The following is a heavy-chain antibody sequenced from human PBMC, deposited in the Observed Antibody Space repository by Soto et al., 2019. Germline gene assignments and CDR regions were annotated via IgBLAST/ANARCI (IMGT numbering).Heavy chain of an antibody. CDR1: GGSFSGYY. V-gene: IGHV4-34*01. CDR2: INHSGST. CDR3: AREAYGSGYYYYYYGMDV. J-gene: IGHJ6*02. D-gene: IGHD3-10*01. Sequence: ASETLSLTCAVYGGSFSGYYWSWIRQPPGKGLEWIGEINHSGSTNYNPSLKSRVTISVDTSKNQFSLKLSSVTAADTAVYYCAREAYGSGYYYYYYGMDVWGQGTTVTVSS.